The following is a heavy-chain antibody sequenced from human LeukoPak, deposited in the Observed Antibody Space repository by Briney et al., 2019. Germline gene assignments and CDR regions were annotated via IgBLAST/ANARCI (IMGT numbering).Heavy chain of an antibody. D-gene: IGHD3-22*01. J-gene: IGHJ3*02. CDR1: GYTFTSYG. Sequence: ASVTVSCKASGYTFTSYGISWVRQAPGQGLEWMGWISAYNGNTSYAQKLQGRVTMTTDTSTSTAYMELRSLRSDDTAVYYCARCYDSSGYQISGDAFDIWGQGTMVTVSS. V-gene: IGHV1-18*01. CDR2: ISAYNGNT. CDR3: ARCYDSSGYQISGDAFDI.